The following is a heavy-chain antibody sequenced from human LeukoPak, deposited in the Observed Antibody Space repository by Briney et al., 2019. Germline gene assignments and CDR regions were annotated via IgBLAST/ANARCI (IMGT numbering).Heavy chain of an antibody. V-gene: IGHV4-39*01. CDR2: IYYSGST. J-gene: IGHJ5*02. Sequence: SETLSLTCTVSGGSISSSSYYWGWIRQPPGKGLEWIGSIYYSGSTYYNPSLKSRVTISVDTSKTQFSLKLSSVTAADTAVYYCARTVMYYYDSSAANWFDPWGQGTLVTVSS. CDR1: GGSISSSSYY. D-gene: IGHD3-22*01. CDR3: ARTVMYYYDSSAANWFDP.